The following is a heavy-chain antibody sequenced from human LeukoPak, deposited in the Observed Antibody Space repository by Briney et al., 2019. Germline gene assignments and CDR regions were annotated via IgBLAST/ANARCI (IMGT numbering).Heavy chain of an antibody. D-gene: IGHD3-3*01. V-gene: IGHV4-30-4*01. CDR1: GGSISSYY. Sequence: SETLSLTCTVSGGSISSYYWSWIRQPPGKGLVWIGYIYYSGSTYYNPSLKSRITTSVDTSKNQFSLKLSSVTAADTAVYYCARDSHDFGVYWGQGTLVTVSS. CDR3: ARDSHDFGVY. CDR2: IYYSGST. J-gene: IGHJ4*02.